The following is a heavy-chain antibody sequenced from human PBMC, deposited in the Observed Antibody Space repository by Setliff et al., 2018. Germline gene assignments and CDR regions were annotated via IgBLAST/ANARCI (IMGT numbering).Heavy chain of an antibody. CDR2: IYHSGST. D-gene: IGHD3-22*01. CDR3: ARGRLREDLLHYYYYHMDV. J-gene: IGHJ6*03. V-gene: IGHV4-38-2*01. CDR1: GYSISTGYY. Sequence: SETLSLTCAVSGYSISTGYYWGWIRRPPGKGLEWIGSIYHSGSTYYNPSLKSRVTISVDTSKNQFSLRLSSVTAADTAVYYCARGRLREDLLHYYYYHMDVWGKGTTVTVSS.